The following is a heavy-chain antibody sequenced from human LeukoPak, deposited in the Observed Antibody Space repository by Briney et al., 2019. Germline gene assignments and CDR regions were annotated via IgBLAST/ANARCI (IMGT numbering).Heavy chain of an antibody. CDR1: GFTFSSYS. CDR3: ARDWYNSLNYFDY. V-gene: IGHV3-21*01. D-gene: IGHD1-1*01. J-gene: IGHJ4*02. Sequence: SGGSLRLSCAASGFTFSSYSMNWVRQAPGKGLEWVSSISSSSSYIYYADSVEGRFTISRDNAKNSLYLQMNSLRAEDTAVYYCARDWYNSLNYFDYWGQGSLVTVSS. CDR2: ISSSSSYI.